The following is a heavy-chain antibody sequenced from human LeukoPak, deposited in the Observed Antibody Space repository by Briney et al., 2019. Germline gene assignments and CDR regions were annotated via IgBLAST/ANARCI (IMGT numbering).Heavy chain of an antibody. Sequence: PSETLSLTCTVSGGSISSGDYYWSWIRQPPGKGLEWIGHIYYSGSTYYNPSLKSRVTISVDTSKNQFSLKLSSVTAADTAVYYCARVPGHYGDPGDYWGQGTLVAVSS. D-gene: IGHD4-17*01. CDR2: IYYSGST. CDR3: ARVPGHYGDPGDY. V-gene: IGHV4-30-4*08. CDR1: GGSISSGDYY. J-gene: IGHJ4*02.